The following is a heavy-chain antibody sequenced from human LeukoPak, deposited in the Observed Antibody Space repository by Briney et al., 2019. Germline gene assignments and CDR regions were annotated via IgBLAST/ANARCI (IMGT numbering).Heavy chain of an antibody. V-gene: IGHV4-59*08. J-gene: IGHJ4*02. Sequence: ASETLSLTCTVSGGSISSYYWSWIRQPPGKGLEWIGSIHYSGSTTYNPSLKSRVTISVDTSKNQFSLKLSSVTAADTAVYYCARRLGGTSTGFDCWGQGTLVTVPS. D-gene: IGHD2-2*01. CDR2: IHYSGST. CDR1: GGSISSYY. CDR3: ARRLGGTSTGFDC.